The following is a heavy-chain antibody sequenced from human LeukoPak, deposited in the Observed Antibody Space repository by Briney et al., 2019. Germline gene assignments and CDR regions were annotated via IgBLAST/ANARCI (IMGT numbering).Heavy chain of an antibody. V-gene: IGHV1-69*13. J-gene: IGHJ1*01. CDR3: ARDLSYSSTWTYFQH. CDR2: IIPIYGTA. D-gene: IGHD4-11*01. Sequence: SVKASCKTSRNSFSTYTINWVRQAPGQGLEWMGGIIPIYGTAKYAQKFQGRVTMTADQSTRIVYMELTNLRSEDTAVYYCARDLSYSSTWTYFQHWGQGTLVTVSS. CDR1: RNSFSTYT.